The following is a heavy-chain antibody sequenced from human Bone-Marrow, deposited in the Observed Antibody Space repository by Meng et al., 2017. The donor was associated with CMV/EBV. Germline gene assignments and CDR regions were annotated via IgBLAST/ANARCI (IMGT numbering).Heavy chain of an antibody. CDR1: GFTFSDYY. Sequence: GGSLRLSCAVSGFTFSDYYMSWIRQAPGKGLEWVSSISGSGQDTYYADSLRGRFTVSRDNRRKALYLQMDALRVEDTAVYYCARDLQTFCGSPGCYDGFPHWGQGTLVTVSS. CDR3: ARDLQTFCGSPGCYDGFPH. D-gene: IGHD2-2*01. CDR2: ISGSGQDT. J-gene: IGHJ4*02. V-gene: IGHV3-11*06.